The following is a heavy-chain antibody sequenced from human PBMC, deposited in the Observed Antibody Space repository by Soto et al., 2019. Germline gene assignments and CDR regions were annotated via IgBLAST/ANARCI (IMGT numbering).Heavy chain of an antibody. CDR1: GFTFSSYE. V-gene: IGHV3-48*03. CDR2: MTPSGSII. Sequence: GGSLRLSCVASGFTFSSYEMNWVRQAPGKGLEWVSYMTPSGSIIYYADSVRGRFTISRDNAKNSLYLQMNSLRAEDTSVYYCVRAGRSGTYFGMDVWGQGTTVTVS. J-gene: IGHJ6*02. CDR3: VRAGRSGTYFGMDV. D-gene: IGHD3-3*01.